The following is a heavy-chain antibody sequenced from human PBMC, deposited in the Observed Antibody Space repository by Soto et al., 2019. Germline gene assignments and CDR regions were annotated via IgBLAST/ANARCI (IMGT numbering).Heavy chain of an antibody. D-gene: IGHD4-17*01. CDR3: ARDRDYEWLHIDY. CDR2: INPKSGGT. CDR1: GYTFTGYY. Sequence: QVQLVQSGAEVKKPGASVKVSCKASGYTFTGYYMHWVRQAPGQGLEWMGWINPKSGGTNYAQKFQGWVTMTRDTSISTAYMELSRLRSDDTAVYYCARDRDYEWLHIDYWGQGTLVTVSS. J-gene: IGHJ4*02. V-gene: IGHV1-2*04.